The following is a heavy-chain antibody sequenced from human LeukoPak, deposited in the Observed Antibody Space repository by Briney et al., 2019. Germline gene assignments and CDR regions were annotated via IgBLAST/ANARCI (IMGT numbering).Heavy chain of an antibody. D-gene: IGHD5-18*01. CDR1: GYTFTSYG. V-gene: IGHV1-18*01. CDR3: ARDLGGDTDEYYFDY. Sequence: ASVKVSCKASGYTFTSYGISWVRQAPGQGLEWMGWISAYNGNTNYAQKLQGRVTMTTDTSTSTVYMELSSLRSEDTAVYYCARDLGGDTDEYYFDYWGQGTLVTVSS. J-gene: IGHJ4*02. CDR2: ISAYNGNT.